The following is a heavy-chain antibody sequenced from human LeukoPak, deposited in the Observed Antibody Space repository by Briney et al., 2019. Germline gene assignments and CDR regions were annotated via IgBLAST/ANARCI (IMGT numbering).Heavy chain of an antibody. CDR1: GFSLSTSGVG. V-gene: IGHV2-5*01. CDR2: IYWNDDN. D-gene: IGHD4-17*01. J-gene: IGHJ4*02. Sequence: SGPTLVNPTQTLTLTCTFSGFSLSTSGVGVGWIRQSPGKALEWLALIYWNDDNRYSPSLKSRLTITKDTSKNQVVLTMTNMDPVDTATYYCAHYGDYRFMYYIDYWGQGTLVTVSS. CDR3: AHYGDYRFMYYIDY.